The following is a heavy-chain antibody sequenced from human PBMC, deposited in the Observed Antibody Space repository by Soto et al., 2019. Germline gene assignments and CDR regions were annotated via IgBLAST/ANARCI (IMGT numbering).Heavy chain of an antibody. V-gene: IGHV1-69*02. Sequence: QVQLVQSGAEVKKPGSSVKVSCKASGGTFSSYTISWVRQAPGQGIEWMGRIIPILGIANYAQKFQGRVTISADKSTITAYMELSSLRSEDTAVYYCAAAAPAVVPAAEYYYYYMDVWGKGTTVTVSS. CDR1: GGTFSSYT. J-gene: IGHJ6*03. CDR3: AAAAPAVVPAAEYYYYYMDV. D-gene: IGHD2-2*01. CDR2: IIPILGIA.